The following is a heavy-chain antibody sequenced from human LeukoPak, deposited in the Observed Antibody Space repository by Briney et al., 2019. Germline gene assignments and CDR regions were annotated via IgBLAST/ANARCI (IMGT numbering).Heavy chain of an antibody. V-gene: IGHV1-18*01. CDR2: ISAHTGNT. J-gene: IGHJ4*02. CDR1: VYTPTTDG. CDR3: ARALSSGGWTLEFDD. D-gene: IGHD1-1*01. Sequence: SSTTSVYTPTTDGVTWVRQAPGQGFQWMGWISAHTGNTKYAKTFQGRISLTTDTSPTTAYMELRSLPSDDTAVYSCARALSSGGWTLEFDDWGQGSPVT.